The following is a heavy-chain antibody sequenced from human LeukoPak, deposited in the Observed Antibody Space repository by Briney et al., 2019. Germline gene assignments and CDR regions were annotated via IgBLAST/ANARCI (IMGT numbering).Heavy chain of an antibody. Sequence: VKVSCKASGGTFSSYAISWVRQAPGQGLEWMGRFIPILGIANYAQKFQGRVTITADKSTSTAYMEQSSLRSEDTAVYYCARVDSGSYDYWGQGTLVAVSS. CDR2: FIPILGIA. CDR3: ARVDSGSYDY. D-gene: IGHD1-26*01. CDR1: GGTFSSYA. V-gene: IGHV1-69*04. J-gene: IGHJ4*02.